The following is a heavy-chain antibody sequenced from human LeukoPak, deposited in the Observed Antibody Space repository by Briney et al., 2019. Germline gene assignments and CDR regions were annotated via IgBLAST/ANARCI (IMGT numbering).Heavy chain of an antibody. Sequence: GESLKISCKGSGYSFTNYWIGWVRQMPGKGLEWMGIIYPGDSETRHSPAFQGQVTISADKPISTAYLQWRSLKASDSAMYYCARHVEFWSGFSRNSYYMDVWGKGTTVTVSS. CDR1: GYSFTNYW. D-gene: IGHD3-3*01. J-gene: IGHJ6*03. V-gene: IGHV5-51*01. CDR3: ARHVEFWSGFSRNSYYMDV. CDR2: IYPGDSET.